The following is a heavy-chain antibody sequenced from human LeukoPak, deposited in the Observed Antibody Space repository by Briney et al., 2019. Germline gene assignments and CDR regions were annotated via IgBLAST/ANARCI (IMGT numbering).Heavy chain of an antibody. CDR2: IYNSGST. D-gene: IGHD5-18*01. CDR1: GGAISSGGYY. Sequence: SETLSLTCTVSGGAISSGGYYWSWIRQHPGKGLEWIGYIYNSGSTYYNPSLKSRVTISVDTSMDQFSLKLSSVSAADTGVYYCARTGSYCFSPDYWGQGTLVNVSS. CDR3: ARTGSYCFSPDY. V-gene: IGHV4-31*03. J-gene: IGHJ4*02.